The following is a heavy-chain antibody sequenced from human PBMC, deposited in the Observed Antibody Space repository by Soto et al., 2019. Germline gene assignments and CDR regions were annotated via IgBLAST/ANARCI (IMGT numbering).Heavy chain of an antibody. V-gene: IGHV3-9*01. CDR2: ISWNSGSI. CDR1: GFTFDDYA. CDR3: ASTKEGSSWLDF. J-gene: IGHJ4*02. Sequence: GGSLILSCAASGFTFDDYAMHWVRQAPGKGLEWVAGISWNSGSIGYADSVKGRFTISRDNSKNTLYLQMNSLRAEDTAVYYCASTKEGSSWLDFWGQGILVTVSS. D-gene: IGHD6-13*01.